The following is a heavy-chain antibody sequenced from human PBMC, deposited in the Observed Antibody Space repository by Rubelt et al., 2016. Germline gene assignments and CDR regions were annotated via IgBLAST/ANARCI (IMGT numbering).Heavy chain of an antibody. V-gene: IGHV3-23*03. Sequence: EVQLLESGGGLVQPGGSLRLSCAASGFTFSSYAMSWVRQAPGKGLEWVSVIYSGGSTYYADSVKGRFTISRDNSKNTLYLQMNSLRAEDTAVYYCARVDVGGDRWFDPWGQGTLVSVSS. CDR2: IYSGGST. CDR3: ARVDVGGDRWFDP. CDR1: GFTFSSYA. J-gene: IGHJ5*02. D-gene: IGHD3-10*01.